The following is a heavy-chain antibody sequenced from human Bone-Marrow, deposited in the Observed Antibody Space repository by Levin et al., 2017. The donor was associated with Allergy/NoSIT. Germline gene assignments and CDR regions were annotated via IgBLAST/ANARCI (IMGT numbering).Heavy chain of an antibody. V-gene: IGHV4-59*08. CDR1: GGSISSYY. CDR2: IYYSGST. J-gene: IGHJ4*02. D-gene: IGHD3-16*02. Sequence: PGGSLRLSCTVSGGSISSYYWSWIRQPPGKGLEWIGYIYYSGSTNYNPSLKSRVTISVDTSKNQFSLKLSSVTAADTAVYYCARTYYDYVWGSYRYLYYFDYWGQGTLVTVSS. CDR3: ARTYYDYVWGSYRYLYYFDY.